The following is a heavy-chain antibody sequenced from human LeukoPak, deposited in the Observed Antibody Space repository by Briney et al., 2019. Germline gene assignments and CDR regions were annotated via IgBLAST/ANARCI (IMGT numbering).Heavy chain of an antibody. D-gene: IGHD3-9*01. V-gene: IGHV3-48*04. CDR2: ISSSSSTI. J-gene: IGHJ4*02. Sequence: GGSLRLSCAASGFTFNSYWMNWVRQAPGKGLEWVSYISSSSSTIYYADSVKGRFTISRDNAKNSLYLQMNSLRAEDTAVYYCARDDHNVLTDNFDYWGQGTLVTVSS. CDR1: GFTFNSYW. CDR3: ARDDHNVLTDNFDY.